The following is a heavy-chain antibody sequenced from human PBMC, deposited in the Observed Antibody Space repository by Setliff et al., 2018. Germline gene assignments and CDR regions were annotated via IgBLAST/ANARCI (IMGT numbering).Heavy chain of an antibody. J-gene: IGHJ4*02. CDR1: GYTLTELS. D-gene: IGHD1-26*01. V-gene: IGHV1-24*01. CDR2: FDPEDGET. CDR3: ARDRGSGSYFLRYFDY. Sequence: ASVKVSCKVSGYTLTELSMHWVRQAPGKGLEWMGGFDPEDGETIYADSVKGRFTISRDNAKNSLYLQMNSLRAEDTAVYYCARDRGSGSYFLRYFDYWGQGTLGTVSS.